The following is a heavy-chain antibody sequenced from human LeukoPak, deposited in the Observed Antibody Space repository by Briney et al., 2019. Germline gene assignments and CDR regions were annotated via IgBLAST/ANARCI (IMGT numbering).Heavy chain of an antibody. CDR1: GGSFSGYY. CDR3: ARGLEWLQYDAFDI. Sequence: PSETLSLTCAVYGGSFSGYYWSWIRQPPGKGLEWIGEINHSGSTNYNPSLKSRVTISVDTSKNQFSLKLSSATAADTAVYYCARGLEWLQYDAFDIWGQGTMVTVSS. V-gene: IGHV4-34*01. CDR2: INHSGST. D-gene: IGHD5-24*01. J-gene: IGHJ3*02.